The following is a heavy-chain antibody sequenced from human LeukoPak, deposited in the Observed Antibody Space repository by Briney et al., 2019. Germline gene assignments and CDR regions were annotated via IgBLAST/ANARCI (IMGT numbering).Heavy chain of an antibody. D-gene: IGHD5-18*01. J-gene: IGHJ4*02. CDR1: GYTFTSYY. CDR3: ATVGYSQFFDY. Sequence: ASVKVSCKAFGYTFTSYYIHWVRQAPGQGLEWMGIINPSSGDTIYTQKFQDRVTMTRDTSTSTVYIELSSLRSEDTAVFYCATVGYSQFFDYWGQGTLVTVSS. V-gene: IGHV1-46*01. CDR2: INPSSGDT.